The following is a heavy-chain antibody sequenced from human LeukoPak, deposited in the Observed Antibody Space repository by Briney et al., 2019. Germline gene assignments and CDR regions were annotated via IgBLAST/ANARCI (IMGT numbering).Heavy chain of an antibody. D-gene: IGHD6-13*01. V-gene: IGHV4-39*01. CDR3: ARLFSSSWYRGAFDL. CDR1: GGSISSSSYY. Sequence: SETLSLTCTVSGGSISSSSYYWGWIRQPPGKGLEWIGSIYYSGNTYYNPSLKSRVTISVDTSKNQFSLKLSSVTAADKAVYYCARLFSSSWYRGAFDLWGQGTMVTVSS. CDR2: IYYSGNT. J-gene: IGHJ3*01.